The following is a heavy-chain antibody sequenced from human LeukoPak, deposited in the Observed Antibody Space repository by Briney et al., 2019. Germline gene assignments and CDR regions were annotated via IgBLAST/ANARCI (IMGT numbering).Heavy chain of an antibody. CDR2: IWYDGSNK. V-gene: IGHV3-33*06. D-gene: IGHD1-26*01. Sequence: PGGTLRLSCAASGFTFSSYGMHWVRQAPGKGLEWVGGIWYDGSNKYYADSVKGRFTISRDNSKNTLYLQMNSLRAEDTAVYYCAKDLTVGATIDWFDPWGQGTLVTVSS. J-gene: IGHJ5*02. CDR3: AKDLTVGATIDWFDP. CDR1: GFTFSSYG.